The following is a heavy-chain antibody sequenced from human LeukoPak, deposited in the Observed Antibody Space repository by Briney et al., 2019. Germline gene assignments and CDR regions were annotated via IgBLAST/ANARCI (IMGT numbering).Heavy chain of an antibody. CDR3: ASRDSSGYYFDY. Sequence: KSSETLSLTCTVSGGSISSYYWSWIRQPPGKGLEWIGYIYYSGSTNYNPSLKSRVTISVDTSKNQFSLKLSSVTAADTAVYYCASRDSSGYYFDYWGKGTLVTVSS. D-gene: IGHD3-22*01. CDR2: IYYSGST. V-gene: IGHV4-59*01. J-gene: IGHJ4*02. CDR1: GGSISSYY.